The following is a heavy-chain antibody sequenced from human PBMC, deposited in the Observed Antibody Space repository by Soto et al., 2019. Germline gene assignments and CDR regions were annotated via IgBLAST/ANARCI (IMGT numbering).Heavy chain of an antibody. CDR1: GYTFTSYG. Sequence: EASVKVSCKASGYTFTSYGISWVRQAPGQGLEWMGWISAYNGNTNYAQKLQGRVTMTTDTSTSTAYMELRSLRSDDTAVYYCARDRVVTAHQPMDYWGQGTLVTVSS. V-gene: IGHV1-18*01. CDR2: ISAYNGNT. D-gene: IGHD2-21*02. J-gene: IGHJ4*02. CDR3: ARDRVVTAHQPMDY.